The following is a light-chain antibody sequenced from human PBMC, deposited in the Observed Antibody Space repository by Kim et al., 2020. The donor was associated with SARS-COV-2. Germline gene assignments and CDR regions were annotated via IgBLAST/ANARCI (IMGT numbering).Light chain of an antibody. CDR2: DGS. V-gene: IGKV3-11*01. J-gene: IGKJ2*01. CDR1: QTVDSN. CDR3: QQRSNWPPT. Sequence: EIVLTQSPGTLSLSPGDRATLSCRASQTVDSNKLGWYQQKPGQAPRLLIYDGSNRATGIPARFSGSGSGTDFTLTISSLEPEDFAVYYCQQRSNWPPTFGQGTKLEI.